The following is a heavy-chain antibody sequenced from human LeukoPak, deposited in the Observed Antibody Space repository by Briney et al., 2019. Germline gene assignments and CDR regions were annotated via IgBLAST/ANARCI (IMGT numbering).Heavy chain of an antibody. Sequence: PGGSLRLSCTAAGFIFSRYWMTWVRQAPGEGLEWVANIKQDESEKYYVDSVRGRFTISRDNAKNSLYLQMNSLRAEDTAVYYCARCNYYDSSGYPTSFENWGQGTLVTVSS. V-gene: IGHV3-7*01. D-gene: IGHD3-22*01. CDR2: IKQDESEK. J-gene: IGHJ4*02. CDR1: GFIFSRYW. CDR3: ARCNYYDSSGYPTSFEN.